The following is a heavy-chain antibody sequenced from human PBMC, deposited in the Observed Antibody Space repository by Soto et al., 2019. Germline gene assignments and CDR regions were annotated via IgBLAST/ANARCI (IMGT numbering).Heavy chain of an antibody. CDR2: VFSNDEQ. Sequence: QVTLKESGPVLAKPTETLTLTCTVSGFSFSDPKMGVSWIRQPPGKALEWLAHVFSNDEQSYNTSLKSRLTISKDTSKNQVVLIMTNMDPVDTATYYCVRKLGGGTFDIWGQGTMVTVSS. J-gene: IGHJ3*02. V-gene: IGHV2-26*01. D-gene: IGHD3-16*01. CDR3: VRKLGGGTFDI. CDR1: GFSFSDPKMG.